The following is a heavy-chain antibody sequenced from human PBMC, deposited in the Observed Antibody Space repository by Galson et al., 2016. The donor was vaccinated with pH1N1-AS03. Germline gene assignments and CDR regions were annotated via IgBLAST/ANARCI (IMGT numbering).Heavy chain of an antibody. D-gene: IGHD5-18*01. CDR2: ISGADLST. J-gene: IGHJ4*02. Sequence: SLRLSCAASGFTFSTYAMSWVRQVPGKGLEWVSSISGADLSTYYADSVKGRFTVSRDNSKNTLYLQMNGLRAEDTAIYYCANPRASGTTMVTRLDYWGQGTLVTVSS. CDR3: ANPRASGTTMVTRLDY. CDR1: GFTFSTYA. V-gene: IGHV3-23*01.